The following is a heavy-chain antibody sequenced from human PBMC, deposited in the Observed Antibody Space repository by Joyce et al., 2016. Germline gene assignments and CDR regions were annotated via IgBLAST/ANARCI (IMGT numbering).Heavy chain of an antibody. CDR3: ARHVTDWFDP. J-gene: IGHJ5*02. Sequence: EVQLVQSGAEVKKPGESLRISCKGSGYSFTSHWISWVRQMPGKGLEWMGRIDPRDSYTDYSPSCEGHVTISFDKTISAAYLQWSSLRASDTAIYYCARHVTDWFDPWGQGTLVTVSS. CDR2: IDPRDSYT. V-gene: IGHV5-10-1*03. D-gene: IGHD3-10*02. CDR1: GYSFTSHW.